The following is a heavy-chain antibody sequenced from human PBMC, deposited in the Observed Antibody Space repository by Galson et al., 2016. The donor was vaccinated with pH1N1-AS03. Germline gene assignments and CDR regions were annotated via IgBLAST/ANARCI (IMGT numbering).Heavy chain of an antibody. V-gene: IGHV3-66*01. CDR1: GFTFSKTG. CDR2: IDEGGSHP. D-gene: IGHD6-13*01. CDR3: ARGPVSYSNYWFPPPDY. Sequence: SLRLSCAASGFTFSKTGMNWVRQAPGKGPEWVSSIDEGGSHPYSADSLQGRFTISRDNSKSTLFLQMGSLRPEDRAVYYCARGPVSYSNYWFPPPDYWGQGTLVTVSS. J-gene: IGHJ4*02.